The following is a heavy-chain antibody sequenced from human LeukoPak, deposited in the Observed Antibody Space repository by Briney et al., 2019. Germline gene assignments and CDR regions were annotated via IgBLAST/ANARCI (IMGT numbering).Heavy chain of an antibody. Sequence: GGSLRLSCAASGFTFSSYWMSWVRQAPGKGLEWVANIKQDGSEKYYVDSVKGRFTISRDNAKNSLYLQMNSLRAEDTAVYYCAREWFYDSSGYLPRVDAFDIWGQGTMVTVSS. V-gene: IGHV3-7*01. J-gene: IGHJ3*02. D-gene: IGHD3-22*01. CDR1: GFTFSSYW. CDR3: AREWFYDSSGYLPRVDAFDI. CDR2: IKQDGSEK.